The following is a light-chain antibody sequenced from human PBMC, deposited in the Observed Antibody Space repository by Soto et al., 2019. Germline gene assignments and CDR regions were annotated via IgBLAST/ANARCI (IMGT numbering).Light chain of an antibody. V-gene: IGKV1-5*03. Sequence: DIQMTQSPSTLSATVGDRVTITCRASQSIRSWLAWYQQKPGKAPNLLIYKASTLESGVPSRFSGSGSGTEFTLTISSLQPDDFATYYCQQYNSYSFGQGTKLESK. CDR3: QQYNSYS. CDR2: KAS. CDR1: QSIRSW. J-gene: IGKJ2*01.